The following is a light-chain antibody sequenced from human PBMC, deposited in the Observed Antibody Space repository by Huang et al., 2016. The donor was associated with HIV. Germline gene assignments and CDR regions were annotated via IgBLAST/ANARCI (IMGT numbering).Light chain of an antibody. V-gene: IGKV1-27*01. J-gene: IGKJ3*01. Sequence: DIQMTQSPSSLSASVGDRVTITCRASQGIANYLAWYQKKPGKVPKLLIYAASTFQSGVPSRFSGSGSGTDFTLTISSLQPEDVATYYCQKYHSAPFTFGPGTKVDIK. CDR3: QKYHSAPFT. CDR2: AAS. CDR1: QGIANY.